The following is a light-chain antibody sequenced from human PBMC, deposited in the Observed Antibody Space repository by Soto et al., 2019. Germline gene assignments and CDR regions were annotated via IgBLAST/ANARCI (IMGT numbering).Light chain of an antibody. CDR3: QQRSNWLT. J-gene: IGKJ4*01. CDR1: QSVSSY. CDR2: DGS. Sequence: EIVLTQSPATLSLSPGERATLSCRASQSVSSYLAWYQQKTDQAPRLLIYDGSNRATGIRARFSRGGSGTDFTLTISSLEPADFAVYYCQQRSNWLTFGGGTQVEIK. V-gene: IGKV3-11*01.